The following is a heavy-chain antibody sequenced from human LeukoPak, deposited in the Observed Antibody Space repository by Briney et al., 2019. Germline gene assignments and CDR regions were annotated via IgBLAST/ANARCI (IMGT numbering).Heavy chain of an antibody. CDR3: ANDCSGGSCYPEHFDY. J-gene: IGHJ4*02. V-gene: IGHV3-23*01. Sequence: GGSLRLSCAASGFTFSSYWMSWVRQAPGKGLEWVSAISGSGGSTYYADSVKGRFTISRDNSKNTLYLQMNSLRAEDTAVYYCANDCSGGSCYPEHFDYWGQGTLVTVSS. CDR2: ISGSGGST. CDR1: GFTFSSYW. D-gene: IGHD2-15*01.